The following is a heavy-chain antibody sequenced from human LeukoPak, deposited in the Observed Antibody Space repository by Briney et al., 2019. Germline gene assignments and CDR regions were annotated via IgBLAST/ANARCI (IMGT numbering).Heavy chain of an antibody. CDR1: AYAFTSYA. V-gene: IGHV7-4-1*02. Sequence: ASVKVSCKASAYAFTSYAMNWVRQSPGQGLEWMRWINTKTGTPSYAQGFTERFVFSLDTSVNTAYLQINHLNTEDTAVFYCTLGADHWGQGSLVVVSS. CDR2: INTKTGTP. D-gene: IGHD1-26*01. CDR3: TLGADH. J-gene: IGHJ4*02.